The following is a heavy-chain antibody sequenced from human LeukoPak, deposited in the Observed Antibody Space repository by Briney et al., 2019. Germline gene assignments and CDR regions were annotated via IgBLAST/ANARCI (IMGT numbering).Heavy chain of an antibody. CDR3: ARDLRMGWFDP. V-gene: IGHV3-48*04. D-gene: IGHD2-8*01. CDR1: GFTFSSYS. Sequence: GGSLRLSCAASGFTFSSYSMNWVRQAPGKGLEWVSYISSSSSTIYYADSVKGRFTISRDNAKNSQYLQMNSLRAEDTAVYYCARDLRMGWFDPWGQGTLVTVSS. J-gene: IGHJ5*02. CDR2: ISSSSSTI.